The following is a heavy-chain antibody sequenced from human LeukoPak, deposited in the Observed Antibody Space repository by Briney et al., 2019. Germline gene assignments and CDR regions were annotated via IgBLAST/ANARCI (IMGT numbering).Heavy chain of an antibody. Sequence: PGRSLRLSCAASGFTFTSYGMHWVRQAPGKGLEWVAVIWYDGIDKYYADSVKGRFTISRDNSKNTLYLQMNSLRAEDTAVYYCARDQSRADNWFDPWGQGTLVTVSS. CDR2: IWYDGIDK. V-gene: IGHV3-33*01. CDR3: ARDQSRADNWFDP. CDR1: GFTFTSYG. J-gene: IGHJ5*02.